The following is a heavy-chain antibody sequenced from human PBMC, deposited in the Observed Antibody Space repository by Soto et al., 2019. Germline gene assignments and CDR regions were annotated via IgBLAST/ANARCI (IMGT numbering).Heavy chain of an antibody. V-gene: IGHV4-59*01. Sequence: SGTLSLPCIFSGGSLSSFYWSWVRQPPGKGLEWIGSVYYSGNTNYNPSLKSRVTISIDTSKNQFSLKLTSVTAADTAVYYCARDWSGRYLFDYWGQGALVTVSS. J-gene: IGHJ4*02. D-gene: IGHD1-26*01. CDR1: GGSLSSFY. CDR2: VYYSGNT. CDR3: ARDWSGRYLFDY.